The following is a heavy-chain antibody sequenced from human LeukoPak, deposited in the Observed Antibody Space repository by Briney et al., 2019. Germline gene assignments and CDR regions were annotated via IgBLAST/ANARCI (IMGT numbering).Heavy chain of an antibody. J-gene: IGHJ4*02. V-gene: IGHV3-21*01. CDR2: ISTSSSYI. D-gene: IGHD1-20*01. CDR3: ARDDNWNDKPFDF. CDR1: GFNLRAYN. Sequence: PGGSLRLSCAASGFNLRAYNMNWVRQAPGKGLEWVSSISTSSSYIYYADSVKGRFTISRDNAGNSLYLQMHSLRVEDTALYYCARDDNWNDKPFDFWGQGTRVTVSS.